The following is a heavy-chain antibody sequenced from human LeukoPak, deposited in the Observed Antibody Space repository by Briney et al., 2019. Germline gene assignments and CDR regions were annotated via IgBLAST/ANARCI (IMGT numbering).Heavy chain of an antibody. Sequence: GGSLRLSCAASGFTVSSNHMSWVRQAPGKGLEWVSAISGTGNSPYYGDSVKGRFTISRDNSKNTLYLQMNSLRAEDTAVYYCAREVLRYAFDIWGQGTMVTVSS. CDR3: AREVLRYAFDI. CDR1: GFTVSSNH. J-gene: IGHJ3*02. D-gene: IGHD3-16*01. CDR2: ISGTGNSP. V-gene: IGHV3-23*01.